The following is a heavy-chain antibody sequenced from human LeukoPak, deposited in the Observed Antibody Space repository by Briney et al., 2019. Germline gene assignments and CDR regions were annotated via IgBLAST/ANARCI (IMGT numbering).Heavy chain of an antibody. V-gene: IGHV3-30*03. CDR2: ISYDGNNK. J-gene: IGHJ5*02. D-gene: IGHD5-12*01. Sequence: PGGSLRLSCAASGFSFSSYGMHWVRQAPGKGLEWVAVISYDGNNKYYADSVKGRFTISRDNSKNTLYLQMNSLTAEDTAVYYCARDRGYQMVDPWGQGTLVTVSS. CDR1: GFSFSSYG. CDR3: ARDRGYQMVDP.